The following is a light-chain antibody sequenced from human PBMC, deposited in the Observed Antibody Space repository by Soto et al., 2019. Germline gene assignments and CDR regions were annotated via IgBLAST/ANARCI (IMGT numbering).Light chain of an antibody. Sequence: DIQMTQSPSSLSTSVGDRVTITCRASQSISSYLNWYQQKPGKAPNLLIYAASVLQSGVPSRFSGSGSGTDFTLTISSLQPEDFATYYCPQTYSTPRTFGQGTKLEIK. V-gene: IGKV1-39*01. CDR3: PQTYSTPRT. CDR1: QSISSY. J-gene: IGKJ2*01. CDR2: AAS.